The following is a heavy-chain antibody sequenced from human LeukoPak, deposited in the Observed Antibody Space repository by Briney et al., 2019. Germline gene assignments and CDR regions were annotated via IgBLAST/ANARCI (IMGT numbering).Heavy chain of an antibody. D-gene: IGHD6-19*01. Sequence: SGGSLRLSCGASGFTFSTYWMSWVRQAPGKGLEWVANIKQDGSEKYYVDSVKGRFTISRDNAKNSLYLQMNSLRAEDTAVYYCARGGGDSSGWYYFDYWGQGTLVTVSS. CDR2: IKQDGSEK. J-gene: IGHJ4*02. CDR1: GFTFSTYW. V-gene: IGHV3-7*01. CDR3: ARGGGDSSGWYYFDY.